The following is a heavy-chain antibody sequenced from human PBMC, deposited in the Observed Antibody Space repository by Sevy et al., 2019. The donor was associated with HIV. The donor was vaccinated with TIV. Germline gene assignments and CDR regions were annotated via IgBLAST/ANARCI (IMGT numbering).Heavy chain of an antibody. V-gene: IGHV3-48*02. CDR2: ISRSSSTI. J-gene: IGHJ4*02. CDR1: GFTFSSYS. D-gene: IGHD3-22*01. CDR3: MTERKMYDSSGYYFHFDY. Sequence: GGSLRLSCAASGFTFSSYSMNWVRQAPGKGLEWVSYISRSSSTIYYADSVKGRFTISRDNAKNSLYLQMNSLRDEDTAVYYCMTERKMYDSSGYYFHFDYWGQGTLVTVSS.